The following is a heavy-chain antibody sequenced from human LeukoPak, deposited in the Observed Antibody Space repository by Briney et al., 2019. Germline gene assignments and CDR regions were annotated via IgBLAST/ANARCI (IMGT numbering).Heavy chain of an antibody. CDR1: GHTFTSYD. J-gene: IGHJ4*02. CDR3: ARGDVVVPAAQQFDY. D-gene: IGHD2-2*01. CDR2: MNPNSGNT. V-gene: IGHV1-8*03. Sequence: GASVKVSCKASGHTFTSYDINWVRQATGQGLEWMGWMNPNSGNTGYAQKFQGRVTITRNTSISTAYMELSSLRSEDTAVYYCARGDVVVPAAQQFDYWGQGTLVTVSS.